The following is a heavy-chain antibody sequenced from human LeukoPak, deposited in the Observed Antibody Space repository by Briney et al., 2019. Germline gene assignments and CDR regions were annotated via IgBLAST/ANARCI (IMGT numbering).Heavy chain of an antibody. J-gene: IGHJ4*02. Sequence: SETLSLTCTVSGGSFSSYYWSWIRQPAGRGLEWIGRIYTSGSTNYNSSLKSRVTMSVDTSKNQVSLKLSSVTAADTAVYYCATGDGYNSFDYWGQGTLVTVSS. CDR3: ATGDGYNSFDY. D-gene: IGHD5-24*01. CDR2: IYTSGST. CDR1: GGSFSSYY. V-gene: IGHV4-4*07.